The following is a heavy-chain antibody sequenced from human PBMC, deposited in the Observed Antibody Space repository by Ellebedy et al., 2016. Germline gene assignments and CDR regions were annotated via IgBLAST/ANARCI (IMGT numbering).Heavy chain of an antibody. V-gene: IGHV1-69*04. Sequence: ASVTVSCKASGGTFSSYAISWVRQAPGQGLEWMGRIIPILGIANYAQKFQGRVTITADTSTNTAYMELSSLRSEDTAVYYCARPARIAAAGNHGMDVWGQGTTVTVSS. J-gene: IGHJ6*02. CDR2: IIPILGIA. D-gene: IGHD6-13*01. CDR3: ARPARIAAAGNHGMDV. CDR1: GGTFSSYA.